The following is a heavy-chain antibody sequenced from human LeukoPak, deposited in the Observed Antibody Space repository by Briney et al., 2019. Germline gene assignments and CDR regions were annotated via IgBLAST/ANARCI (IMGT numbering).Heavy chain of an antibody. CDR1: GFTFSSYS. CDR3: ARVREGDYGEYYFDY. CDR2: ISSSSSYI. V-gene: IGHV3-21*01. D-gene: IGHD4-17*01. Sequence: GGSLRLSCAASGFTFSSYSMNWVRQAPGKGLEWVSSISSSSSYIYYADSVKGRFTISRDNAKNSLYLQMNSLRAEDTAVYYCARVREGDYGEYYFDYWGQGTLVTVSS. J-gene: IGHJ4*02.